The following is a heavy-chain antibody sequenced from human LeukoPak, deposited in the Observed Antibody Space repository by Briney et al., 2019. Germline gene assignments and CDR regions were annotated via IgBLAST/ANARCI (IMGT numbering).Heavy chain of an antibody. D-gene: IGHD6-13*01. CDR2: INPSGGST. V-gene: IGHV1-46*01. Sequence: ASVKVSCKASGYTFTSYYMHWVRQAPGQGLEWMGIINPSGGSTSYAQKFQGRVTMTRDTSTSTVYMELSSLRSEDTAVYYCARDTGIGAAGGWFDPWGQGTLVTVSS. CDR1: GYTFTSYY. CDR3: ARDTGIGAAGGWFDP. J-gene: IGHJ5*02.